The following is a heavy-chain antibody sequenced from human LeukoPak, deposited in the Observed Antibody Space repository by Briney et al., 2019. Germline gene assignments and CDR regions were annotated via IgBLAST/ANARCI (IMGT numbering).Heavy chain of an antibody. J-gene: IGHJ4*02. CDR2: ISAYNGNT. Sequence: ASVKVSCKASGYTFTSYGISWVRQAPGQGLEWMGWISAYNGNTNYAQKFQGRVTITADESTSTAYMELSSLRSEDTAVYYCARAGGYWGQGTLVTVSS. CDR3: ARAGGY. CDR1: GYTFTSYG. D-gene: IGHD3-10*01. V-gene: IGHV1-18*01.